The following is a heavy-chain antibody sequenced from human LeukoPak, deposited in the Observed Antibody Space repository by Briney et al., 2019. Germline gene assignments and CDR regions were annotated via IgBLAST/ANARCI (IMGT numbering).Heavy chain of an antibody. CDR2: IKQDGSEK. D-gene: IGHD5-18*01. V-gene: IGHV3-7*01. J-gene: IGHJ4*02. Sequence: PGGSLRLSCAASGFTFSSYWMSWLRQAPGKGLEWVANIKQDGSEKYYVDSVKGRFTISRDNAKNSLYLQMNSLRAEDTAVYYCAREGTGTAMSSFDYWGQGTLVTVSS. CDR1: GFTFSSYW. CDR3: AREGTGTAMSSFDY.